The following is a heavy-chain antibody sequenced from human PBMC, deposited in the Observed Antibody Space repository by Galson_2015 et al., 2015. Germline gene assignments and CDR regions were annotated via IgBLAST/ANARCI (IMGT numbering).Heavy chain of an antibody. Sequence: SLRLSCAASGFTFSSYTMNWVRQAPGKGLEWVSSISGSYTIHYADSVKGRFTISRDNAKNSLYLQMNSLRDEDTAVYYCARRSSGNSFDYWGRGTLVTVSS. D-gene: IGHD1-26*01. CDR2: ISGSYTI. CDR1: GFTFSSYT. V-gene: IGHV3-48*02. J-gene: IGHJ4*02. CDR3: ARRSSGNSFDY.